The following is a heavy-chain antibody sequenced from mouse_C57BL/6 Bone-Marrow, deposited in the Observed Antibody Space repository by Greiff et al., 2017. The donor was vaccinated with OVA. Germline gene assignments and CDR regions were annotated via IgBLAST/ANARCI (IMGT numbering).Heavy chain of an antibody. CDR3: ARREPGWFAY. V-gene: IGHV1-81*01. CDR2: SYPRSGNT. CDR1: GYNFTSYG. Sequence: QVQLQQSGAELARPGASVKLSCKASGYNFTSYGISWVKQRTGQGLEWIGESYPRSGNTYYNEKFKGKATLTADKSSSTAYMELRSLTSEDSAVYFCARREPGWFAYWGEGTLVTVSA. J-gene: IGHJ3*01.